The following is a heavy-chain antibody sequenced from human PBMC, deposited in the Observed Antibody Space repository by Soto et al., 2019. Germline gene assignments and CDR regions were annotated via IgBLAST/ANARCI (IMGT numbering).Heavy chain of an antibody. J-gene: IGHJ3*02. V-gene: IGHV4-34*01. D-gene: IGHD3-10*01. CDR2: INHSGST. CDR3: VNLKVRTRMVFDI. Sequence: QVQLQQWGAGLLKPSETLSLTCAVYGGSFSGYYWSWIRQPPGKGLEWIGEINHSGSTNYNPSLKSRVTISVDTSKNQFSLKLSSVTAADTAVYYCVNLKVRTRMVFDIWGQGTMVTVSS. CDR1: GGSFSGYY.